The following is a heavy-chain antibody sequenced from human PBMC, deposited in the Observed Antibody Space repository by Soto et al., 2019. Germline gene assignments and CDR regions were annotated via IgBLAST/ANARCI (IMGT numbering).Heavy chain of an antibody. D-gene: IGHD3-10*01. J-gene: IGHJ4*02. CDR1: GYTFSHYY. CDR3: ARPGFFGEFYFGY. V-gene: IGHV1-46*01. Sequence: QVQLVQSGAEVKKPGASVKVSCKASGYTFSHYYIHWVRQAPGQGLEWMGMVNPVGGGTTYAQKVQDRVTMTRDTSTATVYMDLSSLTSEDTAVYYCARPGFFGEFYFGYWGQGPLVTVS. CDR2: VNPVGGGT.